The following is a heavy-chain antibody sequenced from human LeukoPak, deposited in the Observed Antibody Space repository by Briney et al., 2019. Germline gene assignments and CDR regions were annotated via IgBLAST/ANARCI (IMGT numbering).Heavy chain of an antibody. Sequence: GGSLRLSCAASGFTFSGSAMSWVRQAPGEGLEWVSLISYSGANSYYTDSVRGRFTISRDNSKDTLFLQMNSLRAEDTAIYYCAKDPDIVGATTPDYWGQGTLVTVSS. CDR1: GFTFSGSA. J-gene: IGHJ4*02. D-gene: IGHD1-26*01. CDR3: AKDPDIVGATTPDY. CDR2: ISYSGANS. V-gene: IGHV3-23*01.